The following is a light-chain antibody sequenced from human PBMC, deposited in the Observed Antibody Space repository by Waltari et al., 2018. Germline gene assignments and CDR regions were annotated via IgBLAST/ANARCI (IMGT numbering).Light chain of an antibody. J-gene: IGLJ3*02. CDR3: LLYYGGAQV. CDR1: TGAVTSGFY. Sequence: QTVVTQEPSLTVSPGGTVTLTCASSTGAVTSGFYPSWFQQKPGQPPRALIYSTNNKHSWTRARFSGSLLGGKAALTLSGVQVEDEAEYYCLLYYGGAQVFGGGTKLTVL. CDR2: STN. V-gene: IGLV7-43*01.